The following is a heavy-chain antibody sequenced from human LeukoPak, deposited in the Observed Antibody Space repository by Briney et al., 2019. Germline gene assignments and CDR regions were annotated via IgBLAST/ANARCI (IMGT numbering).Heavy chain of an antibody. D-gene: IGHD3-16*01. Sequence: GESLKISCKASGYIFTNYWIGWVRQMPEKGLEWMGIIYPGDSDTRYRPSFQGQVTISADKSISTAYLQWSSLQASDTAVYYCARPFGWEDGFDVWGQGTMVTVSS. V-gene: IGHV5-51*01. CDR1: GYIFTNYW. CDR2: IYPGDSDT. CDR3: ARPFGWEDGFDV. J-gene: IGHJ3*01.